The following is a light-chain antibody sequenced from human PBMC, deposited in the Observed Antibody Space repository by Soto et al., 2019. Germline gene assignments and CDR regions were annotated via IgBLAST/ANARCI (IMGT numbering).Light chain of an antibody. J-gene: IGLJ2*01. CDR1: SSNIGNNY. CDR3: GTWDTSLSAVV. CDR2: DNN. Sequence: QSVLTQPPSVSAAPGQKVTISCSGGSSNIGNNYVFWYQHLPGTAPKLLIYDNNERPSGIPDRFSGSKSGTSATLGITGLQTGDEADYYCGTWDTSLSAVVFGGGTKVTVL. V-gene: IGLV1-51*01.